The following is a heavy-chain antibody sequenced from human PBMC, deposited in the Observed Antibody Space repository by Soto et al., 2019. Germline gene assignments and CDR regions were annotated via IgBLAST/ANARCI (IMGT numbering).Heavy chain of an antibody. CDR2: IYHSGGT. CDR1: GGSINSTNW. J-gene: IGHJ4*02. Sequence: SETLSLTCAVSGGSINSTNWWSWVRQPPGKGLEWIGVIYHSGGTNYNPSLRSRVTISVDKSKNQFSLKLRSVTAADTAVYYCASMGYHYGSGSYPLDYWGQGTLVTVSS. V-gene: IGHV4-4*02. D-gene: IGHD3-10*01. CDR3: ASMGYHYGSGSYPLDY.